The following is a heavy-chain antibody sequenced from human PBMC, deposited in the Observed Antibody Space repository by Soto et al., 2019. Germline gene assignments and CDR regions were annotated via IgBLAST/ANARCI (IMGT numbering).Heavy chain of an antibody. D-gene: IGHD2-21*01. CDR3: ARGSTEYSPYFDY. V-gene: IGHV4-30-2*01. CDR1: GGSITSVGYS. J-gene: IGHJ4*02. CDR2: IYRSGSA. Sequence: QLQLQESGSGLVKPSQTLSLTCAVSGGSITSVGYSWSWIRQAPGKGLEWLGYIYRSGSAYYNPSLKSRVTISIDKSKNQLSLKLISMTAADTAVYYCARGSTEYSPYFDYWGRGTLVTVSS.